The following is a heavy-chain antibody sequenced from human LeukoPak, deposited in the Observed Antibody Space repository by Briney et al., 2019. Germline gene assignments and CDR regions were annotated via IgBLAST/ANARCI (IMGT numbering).Heavy chain of an antibody. CDR1: GYTFTGYY. D-gene: IGHD5-24*01. CDR3: ARGSGDGYNYFDY. V-gene: IGHV1-2*02. CDR2: INPNSGGT. J-gene: IGHJ4*02. Sequence: GASVKVSCKASGYTFTGYYMHWVRQAPGQGLEWMGWINPNSGGTNYAQKFQGRVTMTRDTSISTAYMELSSLRSEDTAVYYCARGSGDGYNYFDYWGQGTLVTVSS.